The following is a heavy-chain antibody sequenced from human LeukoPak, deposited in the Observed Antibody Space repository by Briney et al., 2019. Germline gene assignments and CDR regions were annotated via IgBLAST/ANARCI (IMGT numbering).Heavy chain of an antibody. CDR3: ARDGGAAAGY. J-gene: IGHJ4*02. CDR1: GFTFSSYS. D-gene: IGHD6-13*01. CDR2: ISSSSSYI. Sequence: GGSLRPSCAASGFTFSSYSMNWVRQAPGKGLEWVSSISSSSSYIYYADSVMGRFTISRDNAKSSLYLQMNSLRAEDTAVYYCARDGGAAAGYWGQGTLVTVSS. V-gene: IGHV3-21*01.